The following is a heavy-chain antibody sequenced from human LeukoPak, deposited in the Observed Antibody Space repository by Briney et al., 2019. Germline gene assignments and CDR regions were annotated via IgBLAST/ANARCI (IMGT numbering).Heavy chain of an antibody. J-gene: IGHJ3*02. CDR3: ARLGYKGFDI. CDR2: VYYSGST. V-gene: IGHV4-59*08. Sequence: SETLSLTCTVYGGSISSFYWSWIRQPPGKGLEWIGYVYYSGSTNYNPSLKSRITISVDTSKKQFSLKLTSMTAADTAVYYCARLGYKGFDIWGQGTMVTTSS. D-gene: IGHD5-12*01. CDR1: GGSISSFY.